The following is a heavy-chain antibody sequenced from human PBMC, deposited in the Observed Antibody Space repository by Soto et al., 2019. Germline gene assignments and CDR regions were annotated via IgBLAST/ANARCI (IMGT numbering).Heavy chain of an antibody. CDR3: ARVSGPARRIGGGGSMDV. D-gene: IGHD6-6*01. V-gene: IGHV1-69*06. CDR2: IIPIFGTA. J-gene: IGHJ6*02. CDR1: GGTFSSYA. Sequence: SVKVSCKASGGTFSSYAISWVRQAPGQGLERMGGIIPIFGTASYAQKFQGRVTITADKSTSTAYMELSSLRSEDTVVYYCARVSGPARRIGGGGSMDVCGQGTTVTVS.